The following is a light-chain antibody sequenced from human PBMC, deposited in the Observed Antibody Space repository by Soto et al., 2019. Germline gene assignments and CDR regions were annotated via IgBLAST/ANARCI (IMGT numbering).Light chain of an antibody. CDR2: AAS. V-gene: IGKV1-39*01. CDR3: QQSYSAPKT. Sequence: DIQMTQSPSSLSASVEDRVTITCRASQSIHKFLNWYQQKPGNAPKLLIYAASTLHSGVPSRFSGSGSGTDFTLTIDSLQPEDFATYDCQQSYSAPKTFGQGTQVEVK. CDR1: QSIHKF. J-gene: IGKJ1*01.